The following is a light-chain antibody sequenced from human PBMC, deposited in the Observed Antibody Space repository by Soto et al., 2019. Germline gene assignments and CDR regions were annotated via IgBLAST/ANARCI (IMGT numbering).Light chain of an antibody. CDR2: GAY. J-gene: IGKJ1*01. CDR3: HKYGSSPQT. Sequence: VCTQSPGTLSLSPGARAPLSGSCSQSVSNSFLAWYQQKPGQAPRLLIHGAYSRATGIPDRFSGSGSGTDFTLTISRLEPEDFAVYYCHKYGSSPQTFGQGTKVDIK. CDR1: QSVSNSF. V-gene: IGKV3-20*01.